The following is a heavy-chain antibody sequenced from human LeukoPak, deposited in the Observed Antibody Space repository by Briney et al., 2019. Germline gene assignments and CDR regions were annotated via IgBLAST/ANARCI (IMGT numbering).Heavy chain of an antibody. CDR1: GGTFSSYA. CDR2: IIPIFGTA. V-gene: IGHV1-69*13. Sequence: VASVKVSCKASGGTFSSYAISWVRQAPGQGLEWMGGIIPIFGTANYAQKFQGRVTITADESTSTAYMELSSLRSEDTAVYYCASLYDSSSWYHFDYWGQGTLVTVSS. CDR3: ASLYDSSSWYHFDY. D-gene: IGHD6-13*01. J-gene: IGHJ4*02.